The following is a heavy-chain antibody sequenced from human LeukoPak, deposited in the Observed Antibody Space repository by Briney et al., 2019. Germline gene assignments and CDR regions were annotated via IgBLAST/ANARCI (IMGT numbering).Heavy chain of an antibody. CDR2: IWYDGSNK. CDR1: GFTFSNHG. CDR3: ARDRLEAVTDDDYFDY. Sequence: GGSLRLSCAASGFTFSNHGMLWVRQAPGKGPEWVALIWYDGSNKYYGESVKGRFTISRGNSKNTVYLQMNSLRAEDTGVYYCARDRLEAVTDDDYFDYWGQGTLVTVSS. J-gene: IGHJ4*02. V-gene: IGHV3-33*01. D-gene: IGHD2-21*02.